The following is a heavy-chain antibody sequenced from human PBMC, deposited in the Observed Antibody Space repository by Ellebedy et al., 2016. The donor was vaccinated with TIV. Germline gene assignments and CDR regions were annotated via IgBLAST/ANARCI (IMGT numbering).Heavy chain of an antibody. D-gene: IGHD3-22*01. CDR1: GFRFAGHA. J-gene: IGHJ5*01. V-gene: IGHV3-23*01. CDR3: ARSAGDSSGWFVS. Sequence: GESLKISCAASGFRFAGHAMSWVRQAQGKGLEWVSSITGSGDKKYYRNSVRGRFSISRDNSRDTLYLDMNILRGEDTALYSCARSAGDSSGWFVSWGQGTVVIVSS. CDR2: ITGSGDKK.